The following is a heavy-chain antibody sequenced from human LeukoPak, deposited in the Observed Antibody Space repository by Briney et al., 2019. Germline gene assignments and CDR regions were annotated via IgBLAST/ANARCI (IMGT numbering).Heavy chain of an antibody. J-gene: IGHJ4*02. CDR1: GYSFTSYW. CDR2: IDPSDSYT. CDR3: ARLEYSSSPFDY. Sequence: GESLKISCKGSGYSFTSYWISWVRQMSRKGLEWMGRIDPSDSYTNYSPSFQGHVTISADKSISTAYLQWSSLKASDTAMYYCARLEYSSSPFDYWGQGTLVTVSS. D-gene: IGHD6-6*01. V-gene: IGHV5-10-1*01.